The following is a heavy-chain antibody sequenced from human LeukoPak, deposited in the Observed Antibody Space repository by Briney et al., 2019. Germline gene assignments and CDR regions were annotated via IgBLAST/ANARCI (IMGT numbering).Heavy chain of an antibody. CDR1: GGSFRGYY. Sequence: PSETLSLTCADYGGSFRGYYWSWIRQPPGKGLEWIGEINHSGSTNYNPSLKSRVTISVDTSKNQFSLKLSSVTAADTAVYYCARGKYGFGELNWFDPWGQGTLVTVSS. CDR3: ARGKYGFGELNWFDP. J-gene: IGHJ5*02. V-gene: IGHV4-34*01. CDR2: INHSGST. D-gene: IGHD3-10*01.